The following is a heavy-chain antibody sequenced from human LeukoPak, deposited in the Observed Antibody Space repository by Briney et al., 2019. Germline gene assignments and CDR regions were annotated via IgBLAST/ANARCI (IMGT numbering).Heavy chain of an antibody. CDR1: GGSISGYY. D-gene: IGHD3-9*01. CDR3: ARGNILSGYCFDF. J-gene: IGHJ4*02. V-gene: IGHV4-34*01. Sequence: SETLSLTCAVYGGSISGYYWSWIRQPPGKGLECAGEIHYTGGTSYNPSLKSRATISIDTSKNQLSLKLSSVTAADTAVYYCARGNILSGYCFDFWGQGALVTVSS. CDR2: IHYTGGT.